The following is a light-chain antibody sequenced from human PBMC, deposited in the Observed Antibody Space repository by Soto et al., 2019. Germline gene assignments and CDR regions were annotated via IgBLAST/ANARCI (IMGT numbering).Light chain of an antibody. CDR1: QSVSSSY. V-gene: IGKV3-20*01. CDR3: QQYGSSPYT. J-gene: IGKJ2*01. Sequence: EIVLTQSPGTLSLSPGERATLSCRASQSVSSSYLAWYQQNPGQAPRLLIYGASSRATGIPDRFSGSGSGTDFTLTISRLEPEDFAVYYCQQYGSSPYTFGRGTKLEIK. CDR2: GAS.